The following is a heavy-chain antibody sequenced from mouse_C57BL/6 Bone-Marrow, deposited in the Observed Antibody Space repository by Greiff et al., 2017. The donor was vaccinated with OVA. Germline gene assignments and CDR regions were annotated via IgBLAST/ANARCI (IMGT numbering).Heavy chain of an antibody. J-gene: IGHJ4*01. CDR3: TRGGSTMVTPYAMDY. CDR2: IDPENGDT. CDR1: GFNIKDDY. V-gene: IGHV14-4*01. Sequence: EVQLQQSGAELVRPGASVKLSCTASGFNIKDDYMHWVKQRPEQGLEWIGWIDPENGDTEYASKFQGKATITADTSSNTAYLQLRSLTSEDTAVYYCTRGGSTMVTPYAMDYWGQGTAVTVSS. D-gene: IGHD2-2*01.